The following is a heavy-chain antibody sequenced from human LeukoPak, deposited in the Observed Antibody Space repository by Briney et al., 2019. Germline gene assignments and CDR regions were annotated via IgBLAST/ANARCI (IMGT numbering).Heavy chain of an antibody. Sequence: SETLSLTCAVSGVSISSNLWWTWVRQPPGKGLEWIGRIYTSGSTNYNPSLKSRVTISVDTSKNQFSLKLSSVTAADTAVYYCARAASLPAGYFDLWGRGTLVTVSS. CDR1: GVSISSNLW. V-gene: IGHV4-4*02. J-gene: IGHJ2*01. CDR3: ARAASLPAGYFDL. D-gene: IGHD2-2*01. CDR2: IYTSGST.